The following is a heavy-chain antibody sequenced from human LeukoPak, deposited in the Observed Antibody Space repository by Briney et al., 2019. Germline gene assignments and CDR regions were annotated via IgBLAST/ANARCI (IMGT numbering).Heavy chain of an antibody. Sequence: GGSLRPPCAASGFTFSSYGMHWVRQAPSTGLEWVAVIRSDGSNKNYADSVKGRFTISRDNSKNTLYLQMNSLRPDDTAVYYCAKDYSKTSYYGSGTYYRPNWFDPWGQGTLVTVSS. CDR1: GFTFSSYG. CDR3: AKDYSKTSYYGSGTYYRPNWFDP. V-gene: IGHV3-30*02. CDR2: IRSDGSNK. D-gene: IGHD3-10*01. J-gene: IGHJ5*02.